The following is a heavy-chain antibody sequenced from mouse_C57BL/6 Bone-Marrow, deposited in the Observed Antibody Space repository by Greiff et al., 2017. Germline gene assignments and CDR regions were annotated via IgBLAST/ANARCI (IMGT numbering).Heavy chain of an antibody. CDR1: GFTFSSSG. D-gene: IGHD1-1*01. CDR3: ARLCYRSSYGV. J-gene: IGHJ2*01. CDR2: ISSGGSYT. Sequence: VQLQQSGGDLVKPGGSLKLSCAASGFTFSSSGMSWVRQTPDKRLEWVATISSGGSYTYYPDSVKGRFTISRDNAKNTLYLQMSSLESEDTAMYCCARLCYRSSYGVWGQGTTLTVSS. V-gene: IGHV5-6*01.